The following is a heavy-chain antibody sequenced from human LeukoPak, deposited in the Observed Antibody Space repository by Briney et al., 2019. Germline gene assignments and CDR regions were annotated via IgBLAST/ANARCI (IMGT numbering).Heavy chain of an antibody. CDR2: INPNSGGT. CDR1: VYTFTGYY. Sequence: ASVKVSCKASVYTFTGYYMHWVRQAPGQGLEWMGWINPNSGGTNYAQKFQGRVTMTRDTSISTAYMELSRLRSDDTAVYYCARGDDWNGLFDYWGQGTLVTVSS. V-gene: IGHV1-2*02. J-gene: IGHJ4*02. CDR3: ARGDDWNGLFDY. D-gene: IGHD1-1*01.